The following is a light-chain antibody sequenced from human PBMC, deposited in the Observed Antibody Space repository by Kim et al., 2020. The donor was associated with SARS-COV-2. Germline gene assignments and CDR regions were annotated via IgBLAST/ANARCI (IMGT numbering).Light chain of an antibody. CDR3: ASYTSITTLV. Sequence: QSALTQPASVSGSPGQSITISCIGTSSDIGGYDFVSWYQQHPGKAPKLMIYDVTMRPSGVSDRFSGSKSANTASLTISGLQAEDEADYYCASYTSITTLVFGGGTKLTVL. CDR1: SSDIGGYDF. V-gene: IGLV2-14*03. J-gene: IGLJ2*01. CDR2: DVT.